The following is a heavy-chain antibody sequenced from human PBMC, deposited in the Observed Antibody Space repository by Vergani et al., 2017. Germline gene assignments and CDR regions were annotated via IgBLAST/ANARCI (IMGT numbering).Heavy chain of an antibody. J-gene: IGHJ5*02. V-gene: IGHV4-34*01. CDR2: INHSGST. CDR1: GGSFSGYY. CDR3: ARATVRCCSSTSCPNWFDA. D-gene: IGHD2-2*01. Sequence: QVQLQQWGAGLLKPSETLSLTCAVYGGSFSGYYWSWIRQPPGKGLEWIGEINHSGSTNDNPSLKSRVTISVDTSKNQFSLKLSSVTAADTAVYYCARATVRCCSSTSCPNWFDAWGQGTLVTVSS.